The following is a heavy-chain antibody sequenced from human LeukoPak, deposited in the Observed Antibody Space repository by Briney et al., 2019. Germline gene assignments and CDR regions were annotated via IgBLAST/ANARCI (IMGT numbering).Heavy chain of an antibody. CDR2: ISSSSGYI. Sequence: GGSLRLSCAASGFTFSSYTMNWVRQAPGKGLEWVSSISSSSGYIYYADSVKGRFTISRDNSKNTLHLQMNGLRAEDTAVYYCASRPFETTVVPWDLYWGQGTQVTVSS. D-gene: IGHD4-23*01. CDR3: ASRPFETTVVPWDLY. V-gene: IGHV3-21*04. J-gene: IGHJ4*02. CDR1: GFTFSSYT.